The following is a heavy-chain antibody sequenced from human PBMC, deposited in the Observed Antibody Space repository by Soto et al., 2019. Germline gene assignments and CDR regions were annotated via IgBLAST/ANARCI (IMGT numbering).Heavy chain of an antibody. J-gene: IGHJ5*02. D-gene: IGHD4-17*01. V-gene: IGHV3-30*14. Sequence: QAQLVQSGGGMVHPGRSLRLSCEASGFLFSTSTLNWVRRAPGKGLEWVAEILSRGRDIYYADSVKGRFTVSRDNSKNTLYLQLDRLQSDDTAVYYCATLVRADYPPLAPCGQGTLVTVSS. CDR2: ILSRGRDI. CDR3: ATLVRADYPPLAP. CDR1: GFLFSTST.